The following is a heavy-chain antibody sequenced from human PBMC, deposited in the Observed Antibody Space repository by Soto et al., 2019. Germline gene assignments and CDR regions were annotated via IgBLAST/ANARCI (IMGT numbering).Heavy chain of an antibody. V-gene: IGHV3-21*01. CDR2: ISSSSSYL. J-gene: IGHJ4*02. D-gene: IGHD2-15*01. CDR3: ASPAAANFDY. CDR1: GFTFSSYS. Sequence: GGSLRLSSAASGFTFSSYSMNWVRRAPGKGLEGGSSISSSSSYLYYADSVKGRFTISRDNAKNSLYLQMNSLRAEDTAVYYCASPAAANFDYWGQGTLVTVSS.